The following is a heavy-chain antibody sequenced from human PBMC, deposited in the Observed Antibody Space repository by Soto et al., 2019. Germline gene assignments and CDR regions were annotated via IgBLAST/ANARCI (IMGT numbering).Heavy chain of an antibody. Sequence: EVQLLESGGGLVQPGGSLRLSCAASGFTFSSYAMTWVRQAPGKGLEWVSSISGSGGSTYYADSVKGRFTISRDNSKNTLYLQMNSLRAEDTAVYYCAKDRGGERKDIAVPYYFDYWGQGTLVTVSS. CDR1: GFTFSSYA. CDR3: AKDRGGERKDIAVPYYFDY. V-gene: IGHV3-23*01. J-gene: IGHJ4*02. CDR2: ISGSGGST. D-gene: IGHD6-19*01.